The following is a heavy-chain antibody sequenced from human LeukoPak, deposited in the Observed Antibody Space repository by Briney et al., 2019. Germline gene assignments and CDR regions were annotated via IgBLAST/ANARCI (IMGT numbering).Heavy chain of an antibody. CDR3: AREGLDS. CDR2: TNTNSGNR. CDR1: GYSFTSYD. V-gene: IGHV1-8*03. J-gene: IGHJ4*02. Sequence: AGVKLCCKASGYSFTSYDINRVGQATGQGIEWMGGTNTNSGNRGYEKKYKGRGTITTDTSINTAYMDLSSLRSDDTAVYYCAREGLDSWGQGTLVTVSS.